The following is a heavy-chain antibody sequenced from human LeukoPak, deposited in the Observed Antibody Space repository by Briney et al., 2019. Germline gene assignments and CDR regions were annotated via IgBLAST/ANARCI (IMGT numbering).Heavy chain of an antibody. Sequence: VAAVMVSCKTSGYTFVAYYIHWGRQAPGQGLEWMGRIRPMNGDTKYAQKFQDRGSITIDTSTTTAYMEVRILTPDDTDVYYCGRGVQSFDRWGQGTLVTVSS. CDR1: GYTFVAYY. CDR3: GRGVQSFDR. V-gene: IGHV1-2*01. J-gene: IGHJ5*02. CDR2: IRPMNGDT.